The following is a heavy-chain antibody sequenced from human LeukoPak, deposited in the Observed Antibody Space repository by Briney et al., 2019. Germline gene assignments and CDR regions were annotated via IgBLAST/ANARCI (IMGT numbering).Heavy chain of an antibody. D-gene: IGHD3-10*01. CDR3: AKAYYYGGRYFYMDV. V-gene: IGHV3-30*02. J-gene: IGHJ6*03. Sequence: PGGTLRLSCAASGFTFGTSAMSWVRQAPGKGLEWVAFIRYDGSKKFYADSVKGRFTISRDNSKNTLYLQVNSLRAEDTAVYYCAKAYYYGGRYFYMDVWGKGTTVTVSS. CDR1: GFTFGTSA. CDR2: IRYDGSKK.